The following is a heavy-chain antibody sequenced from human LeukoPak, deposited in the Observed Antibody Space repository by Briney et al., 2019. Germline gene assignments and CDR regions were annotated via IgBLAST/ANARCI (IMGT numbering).Heavy chain of an antibody. J-gene: IGHJ3*02. Sequence: SQTLSLTCTVSGGSISSGGYYWSWIRQPPGKGLEWIGYIYHGGSTYYNPSLKSRVTISVDRSKNQFSLKLSSVTAADTAVYYCASFLRLSAFDIWGQGTMVTVSS. CDR3: ASFLRLSAFDI. D-gene: IGHD2/OR15-2a*01. V-gene: IGHV4-30-2*01. CDR2: IYHGGST. CDR1: GGSISSGGYY.